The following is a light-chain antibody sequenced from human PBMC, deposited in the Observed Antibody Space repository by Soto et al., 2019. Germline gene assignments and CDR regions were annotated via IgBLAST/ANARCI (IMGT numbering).Light chain of an antibody. V-gene: IGKV1-5*01. CDR3: QQFDTFFWT. CDR2: DAS. Sequence: DIQMTQSPSTLSASVGDRVTITCRASQTIDNWLAWYQQKPGKAPKLLIYDASRLESGVPSICSGSGSGTDFTLTITGLQPYDFATYYCQQFDTFFWTFGPGTRVEIK. J-gene: IGKJ1*01. CDR1: QTIDNW.